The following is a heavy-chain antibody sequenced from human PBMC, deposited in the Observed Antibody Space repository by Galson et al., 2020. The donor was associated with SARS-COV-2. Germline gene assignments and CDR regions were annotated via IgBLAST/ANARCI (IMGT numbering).Heavy chain of an antibody. CDR3: AREGVYCSGGSFYPLAFVI. J-gene: IGHJ3*02. Sequence: TSETLSLTCTVPGGSISSGDYYWSWIRQPPGKGLEWIGYTYYSGSPYYNPSLKSPVTISVDTSKNQLSLKLSSVTAADTAVYYCAREGVYCSGGSFYPLAFVIWGQGIMVTVSS. CDR1: GGSISSGDYY. D-gene: IGHD2-15*01. CDR2: TYYSGSP. V-gene: IGHV4-30-4*01.